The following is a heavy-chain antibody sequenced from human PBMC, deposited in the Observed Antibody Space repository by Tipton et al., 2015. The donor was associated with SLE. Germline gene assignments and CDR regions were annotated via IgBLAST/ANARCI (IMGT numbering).Heavy chain of an antibody. CDR3: AKTGITLFGIFGS. Sequence: SLRLSCPASGLIFSNYAMNWVLQTPGKGLEWVSTITGSGETAFYADSVKGRFTISRDNLQNTLYLQMNNLGVGDTALYFCAKTGITLFGIFGSWGQGTLVTVSS. CDR2: ITGSGETA. V-gene: IGHV3-23*01. CDR1: GLIFSNYA. J-gene: IGHJ4*02. D-gene: IGHD3-3*01.